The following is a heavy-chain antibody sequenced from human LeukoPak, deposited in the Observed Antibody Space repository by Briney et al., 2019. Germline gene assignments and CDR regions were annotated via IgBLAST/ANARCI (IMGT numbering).Heavy chain of an antibody. CDR3: AKDRKVRGVQPYYFDY. Sequence: GGSLRLSCAASGFTFSSYGMHWVRQAPGKGLEWVAVISYDGSNKYYADSVKGRFTISRDNSKNTLYPQMNSLRAEDTAVYYCAKDRKVRGVQPYYFDYWGQGTLVTVSS. V-gene: IGHV3-30*18. D-gene: IGHD3-10*01. CDR1: GFTFSSYG. J-gene: IGHJ4*02. CDR2: ISYDGSNK.